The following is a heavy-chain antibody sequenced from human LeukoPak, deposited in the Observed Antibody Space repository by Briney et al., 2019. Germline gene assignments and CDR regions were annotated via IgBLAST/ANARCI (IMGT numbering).Heavy chain of an antibody. D-gene: IGHD6-19*01. CDR2: IWYDGSNK. CDR1: GFTFSSYG. V-gene: IGHV3-33*01. Sequence: PGRSLRLSCAASGFTFSSYGMHWVRQAPGKGLEWVAVIWYDGSNKYYADSVRGRFTISRDNSKNTLYLQMNSLRAEDTAAYYCARFLSGWYPDYWGQGTLVTVSS. CDR3: ARFLSGWYPDY. J-gene: IGHJ4*02.